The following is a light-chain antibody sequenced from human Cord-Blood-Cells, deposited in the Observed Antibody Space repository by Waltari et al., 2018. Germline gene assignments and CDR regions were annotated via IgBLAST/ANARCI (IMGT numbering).Light chain of an antibody. CDR3: QQYRSWPLC. Sequence: EIVLPQSLAALSLSPVDIATLSCRSSQSVSRSYLAWYEQKTSQAPRLLIYGASSRATGIPDRFSGSGSGTDFTLTISRLESEDFAVYYCQQYRSWPLCFGRGTKVEIK. CDR1: QSVSRSY. V-gene: IGKV3-20*01. J-gene: IGKJ4*01. CDR2: GAS.